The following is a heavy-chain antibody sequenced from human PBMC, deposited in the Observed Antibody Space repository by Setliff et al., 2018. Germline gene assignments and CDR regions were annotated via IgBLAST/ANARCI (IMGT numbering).Heavy chain of an antibody. CDR3: ARDGQSPLVEYYFDY. CDR1: GFTLSSYG. CDR2: VWYGGSNE. Sequence: GGSLRLSCAASGFTLSSYGIHWVRQAPGKGLEWVAVVWYGGSNEDYADSVMGRFTISRDNAKNSLYLQMNSLRAEDTAVYYCARDGQSPLVEYYFDYWGQGTLVTVSS. V-gene: IGHV3-33*01. J-gene: IGHJ4*02.